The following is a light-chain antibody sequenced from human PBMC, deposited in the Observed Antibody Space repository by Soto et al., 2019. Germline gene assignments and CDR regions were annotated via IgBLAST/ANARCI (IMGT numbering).Light chain of an antibody. CDR3: QKANSFPIT. CDR1: QGISTW. J-gene: IGKJ5*01. V-gene: IGKV1-12*01. Sequence: EIQMTQSPSSVSASVGDIVTITCRASQGISTWLAWYQQKAGKATNLLIYGASNLHSGVPSRFSGSGSGTNFTLTISSLQPEDFATYYCQKANSFPITVGQGTRLENK. CDR2: GAS.